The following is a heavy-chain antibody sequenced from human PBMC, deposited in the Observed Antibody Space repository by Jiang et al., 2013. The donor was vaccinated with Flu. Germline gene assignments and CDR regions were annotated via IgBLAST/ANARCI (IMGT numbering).Heavy chain of an antibody. CDR1: GGSISSNNYL. CDR2: IYYTGKT. D-gene: IGHD5-12*01. J-gene: IGHJ3*02. Sequence: GLVKPSETLSLTCTVSGGSISSNNYLWGWIRQPPGKGLEWIATIYYTGKTFYNPSLKSRVTISVDTSKNQFSLNLGSVTAADTAVYYCARQYGFDYWAFDIWGQGTMVTVSS. CDR3: ARQYGFDYWAFDI. V-gene: IGHV4-39*01.